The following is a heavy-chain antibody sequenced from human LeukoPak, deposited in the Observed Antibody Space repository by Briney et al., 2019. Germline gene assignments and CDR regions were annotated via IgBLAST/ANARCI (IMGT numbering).Heavy chain of an antibody. D-gene: IGHD3-22*01. J-gene: IGHJ3*02. CDR3: ARGVNAFDI. Sequence: GRSLRLSCAASGFTFSSYSMNWVRQAPGKGLEWVSYISSTSNSISYADSLKGRFTISRDNAKNSLFLQMNSLRDEDTALYYCARGVNAFDIWGQGTMVTVSS. V-gene: IGHV3-48*02. CDR1: GFTFSSYS. CDR2: ISSTSNSI.